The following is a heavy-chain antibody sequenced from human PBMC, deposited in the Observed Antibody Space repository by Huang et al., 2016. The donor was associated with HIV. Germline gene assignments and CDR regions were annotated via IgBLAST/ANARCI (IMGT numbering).Heavy chain of an antibody. CDR2: SYPGDSDT. D-gene: IGHD3-9*01. CDR1: GYSFTSYW. CDR3: ARQEHYDILTGYYSPAY. J-gene: IGHJ4*02. V-gene: IGHV5-51*01. Sequence: EVQLVQSGAEVKKPGESLKISCKGSGYSFTSYWIGWVRQMPGKGLEWMWISYPGDSDTRYSPSFQGQVTISADKSISTAYLQWSSLKASDTAMYYCARQEHYDILTGYYSPAYWGQGTLVTVSS.